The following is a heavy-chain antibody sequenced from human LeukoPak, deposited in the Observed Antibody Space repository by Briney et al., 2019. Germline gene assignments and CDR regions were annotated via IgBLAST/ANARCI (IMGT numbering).Heavy chain of an antibody. CDR2: ISSSGSTI. J-gene: IGHJ4*02. D-gene: IGHD3-10*01. CDR1: GFTFSDYY. Sequence: PGGSLRLSCAASGFTFSDYYMSWIRQAPGKGLEWVSYISSSGSTIYYADSVKGRFTISRDNAKNSLYLQMNSLRAEDTAVYYCAGLRGSGSAHFDYWGQGTLVTVSS. V-gene: IGHV3-11*01. CDR3: AGLRGSGSAHFDY.